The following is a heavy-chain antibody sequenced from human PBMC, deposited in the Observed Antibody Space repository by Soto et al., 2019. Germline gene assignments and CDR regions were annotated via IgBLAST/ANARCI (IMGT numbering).Heavy chain of an antibody. J-gene: IGHJ6*02. CDR3: ASVTLEYSSSSGYYYYGMDV. CDR1: GYTFTSYY. D-gene: IGHD6-6*01. CDR2: INPSGGST. V-gene: IGHV1-46*01. Sequence: ASVKVSCKASGYTFTSYYMHWVRQAPGQGLEWMGIINPSGGSTSYAQKFQGRVTMTRDTSTSTVYMELSSLRSEDTAVYYCASVTLEYSSSSGYYYYGMDVWGQGTTVTVSS.